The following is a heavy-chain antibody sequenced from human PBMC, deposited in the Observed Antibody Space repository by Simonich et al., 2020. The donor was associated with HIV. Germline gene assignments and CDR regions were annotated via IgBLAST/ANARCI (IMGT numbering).Heavy chain of an antibody. CDR1: GYSISSGYY. CDR3: ARRQGNWKVNWFDP. D-gene: IGHD1-1*01. Sequence: QVQLQESGPGLVKPSETLSLTCAVSGYSISSGYYWGWIRQPPGKGLEWIGSSSHSGSTYYNPSLKSRVTISLNTSKNQFSLRLTSVTAADTAVYYCARRQGNWKVNWFDPWGQGTLVTVSS. J-gene: IGHJ5*02. CDR2: SSHSGST. V-gene: IGHV4-38-2*01.